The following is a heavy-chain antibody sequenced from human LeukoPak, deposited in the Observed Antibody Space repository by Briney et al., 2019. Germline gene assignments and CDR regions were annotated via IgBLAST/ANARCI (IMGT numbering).Heavy chain of an antibody. Sequence: GGSLRLSCAASGFTFSSYSMNWVRQAPGKGLEWVSSISSSSYIYYADSVKGRFTISRDNAQNSLYLQMNRMRAADTAVYYCARIAVAGSSYYGMEVWGPGNTVTVSP. V-gene: IGHV3-21*01. CDR3: ARIAVAGSSYYGMEV. CDR1: GFTFSSYS. J-gene: IGHJ6*01. CDR2: ISSSSYI. D-gene: IGHD6-13*01.